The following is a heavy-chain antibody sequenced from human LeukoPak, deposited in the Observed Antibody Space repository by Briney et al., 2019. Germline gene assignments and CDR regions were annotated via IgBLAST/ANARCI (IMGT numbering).Heavy chain of an antibody. J-gene: IGHJ4*02. CDR2: IYYSGST. V-gene: IGHV4-39*07. D-gene: IGHD3-10*01. CDR3: ARSDYYGSVSYY. Sequence: SETLSLTCTVSGGSISSSSYYWGWIRQPPGKGLEWIGSIYYSGSTYYNPSLKSRVTISADTSKNQFSLKLSSVTAADTAVYYCARSDYYGSVSYYWGQGTLVAVSS. CDR1: GGSISSSSYY.